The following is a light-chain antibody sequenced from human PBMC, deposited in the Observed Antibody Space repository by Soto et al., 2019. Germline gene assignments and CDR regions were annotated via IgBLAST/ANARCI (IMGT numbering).Light chain of an antibody. J-gene: IGLJ2*01. CDR2: RNT. Sequence: QSVLTQPLSVSGAPGQRVTLSCTGSSSNIGTDYDVHWYQQLPGTAPKLLIYRNTNRPSGVPDRFSGSKSGTSASLAITGLQAEDEADYYCQSYDRSLSGSAVFGGGTKVTVL. CDR3: QSYDRSLSGSAV. V-gene: IGLV1-40*01. CDR1: SSNIGTDYD.